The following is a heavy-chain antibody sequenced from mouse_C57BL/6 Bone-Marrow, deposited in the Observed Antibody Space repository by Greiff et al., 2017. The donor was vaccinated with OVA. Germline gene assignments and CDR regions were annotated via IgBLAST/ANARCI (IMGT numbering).Heavy chain of an antibody. V-gene: IGHV1-59*01. CDR3: AALYWYFDV. CDR1: GYTFTSYW. CDR2: IDPSDSYT. Sequence: VQLQQPGAELVRPGTSVKLSCKASGYTFTSYWMHWVKQRPGQGLEWIGVIDPSDSYTNYNQKFKGKATLTVDTSSSTAYMQLSSLTSEDSAVYYCAALYWYFDVWGTGTTVTVSS. J-gene: IGHJ1*03.